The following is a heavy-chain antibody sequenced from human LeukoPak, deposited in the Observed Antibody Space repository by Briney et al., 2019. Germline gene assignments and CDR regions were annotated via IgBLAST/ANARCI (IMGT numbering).Heavy chain of an antibody. J-gene: IGHJ5*02. Sequence: GGSLRLSCAASGFIFSSYNMNWVRLAPGKGLEWVSSINPNGDYIYYADSVKGRFTISRDNAKNSLYLQMNNLRAEDAAVYCCARGIGYFDWLLFSWGQGTLLTVSS. CDR1: GFIFSSYN. D-gene: IGHD3-9*01. CDR2: INPNGDYI. V-gene: IGHV3-21*06. CDR3: ARGIGYFDWLLFS.